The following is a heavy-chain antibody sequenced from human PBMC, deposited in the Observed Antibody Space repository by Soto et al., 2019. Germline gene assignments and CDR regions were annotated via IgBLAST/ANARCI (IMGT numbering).Heavy chain of an antibody. V-gene: IGHV2-5*02. CDR2: IYWDDDK. CDR1: GFSLCTSRVG. D-gene: IGHD1-1*01. CDR3: ARGSNCNQPLIRDY. J-gene: IGHJ4*02. Sequence: QITLKESGPTLVKPTQTLTLTCTFSGFSLCTSRVGVGWIRQPPGKALEWLALIYWDDDKRYSPSLKSRLTITKDTSKNKVVLTMTNMDPVDTATYYCARGSNCNQPLIRDYWGQGTLVTVSS.